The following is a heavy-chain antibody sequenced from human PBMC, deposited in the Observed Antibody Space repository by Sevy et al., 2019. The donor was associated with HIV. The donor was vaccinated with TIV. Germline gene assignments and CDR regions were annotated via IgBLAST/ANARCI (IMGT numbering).Heavy chain of an antibody. D-gene: IGHD3-10*01. CDR1: GYTLTELS. Sequence: ASVKVSCKVSGYTLTELSMHWVRQAPGKGLEWMGGFDPEDGETIYAQKFQGRVTMTEETSTDTAYMELSSLRSEDTAVYYCATNGVMGYYYMDVWGKGTTVTVSS. J-gene: IGHJ6*03. CDR3: ATNGVMGYYYMDV. V-gene: IGHV1-24*01. CDR2: FDPEDGET.